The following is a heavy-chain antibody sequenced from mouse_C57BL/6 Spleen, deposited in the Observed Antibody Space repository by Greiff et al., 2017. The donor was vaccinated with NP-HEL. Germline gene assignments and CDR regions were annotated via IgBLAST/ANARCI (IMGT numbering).Heavy chain of an antibody. D-gene: IGHD6-1*01. CDR3: AQGATFDY. V-gene: IGHV1-82*01. Sequence: VQLQQSGPELVKPGASVKISCKASGYAFSSSWMNWVKQRPGKGLEWIGRIYPGDGDTNYNGKFKGKATLTADKSSSTAYMQLSSLTSEDSAVYFCAQGATFDYWGQGTTLTVSS. CDR2: IYPGDGDT. CDR1: GYAFSSSW. J-gene: IGHJ2*01.